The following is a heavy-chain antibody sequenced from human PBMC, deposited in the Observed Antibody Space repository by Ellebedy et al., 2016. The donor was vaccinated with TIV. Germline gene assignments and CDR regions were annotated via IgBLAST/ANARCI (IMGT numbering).Heavy chain of an antibody. J-gene: IGHJ4*02. CDR3: AREVWYPAS. CDR1: GFTFSSFS. V-gene: IGHV3-48*04. D-gene: IGHD6-13*01. Sequence: GESLKISCTASGFTFSSFSMNWVRQAPGKGLEWLSYIGTTTGSISYADSVKGRFTISRDNAKNTLYLQMNGLRAEDTAVYYCAREVWYPASWGQGTLVTVSS. CDR2: IGTTTGSI.